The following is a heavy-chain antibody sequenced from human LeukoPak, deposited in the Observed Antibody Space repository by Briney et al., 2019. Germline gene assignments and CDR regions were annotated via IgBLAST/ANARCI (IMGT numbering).Heavy chain of an antibody. CDR3: ATERGGSFYYGMDV. V-gene: IGHV3-33*08. Sequence: PGGSLRLSCAASGFTFSSYAMHWVRQAPGKGLEWVAVIWSDGNNKYYGDSVKGRFTISRDNSKNTLYLQMDSLTAEDTAVYYCATERGGSFYYGMDVWGQGTKVTVSS. J-gene: IGHJ6*02. D-gene: IGHD3-10*01. CDR2: IWSDGNNK. CDR1: GFTFSSYA.